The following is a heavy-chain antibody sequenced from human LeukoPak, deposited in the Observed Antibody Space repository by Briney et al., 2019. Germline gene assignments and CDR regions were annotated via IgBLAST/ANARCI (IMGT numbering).Heavy chain of an antibody. D-gene: IGHD3-10*02. J-gene: IGHJ5*02. Sequence: ASVKVSCKASGYTFTSYDISWVRQAPGQGLEWMGRISVYNGNKNYAQKLQGRLTMTTDTSTSTAYMELRSLRSDDTAVYYCARDNVWGLGNWFDPWGQGTLVTVSS. CDR3: ARDNVWGLGNWFDP. CDR1: GYTFTSYD. CDR2: ISVYNGNK. V-gene: IGHV1-18*01.